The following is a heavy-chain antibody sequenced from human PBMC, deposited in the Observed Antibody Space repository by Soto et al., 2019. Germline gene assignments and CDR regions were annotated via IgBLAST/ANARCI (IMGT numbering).Heavy chain of an antibody. Sequence: EVQLVESGGGLIQPGGSLRLSCAVSGFTVNSNYMSWVRQAPGKGLEWVSVIYSGGTTYYADSVKGRFTISRDNSKNTLYLQMNSLSAEDTAVYYCARDLNYLDYWGQGTLVTVSS. CDR2: IYSGGTT. D-gene: IGHD1-1*01. CDR3: ARDLNYLDY. V-gene: IGHV3-53*01. CDR1: GFTVNSNY. J-gene: IGHJ4*02.